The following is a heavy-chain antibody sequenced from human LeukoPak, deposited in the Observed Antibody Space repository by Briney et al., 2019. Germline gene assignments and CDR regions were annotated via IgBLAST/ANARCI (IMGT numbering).Heavy chain of an antibody. CDR3: ARRGVVIRVILVGLHKEAYYFDS. J-gene: IGHJ4*02. V-gene: IGHV3-23*01. D-gene: IGHD3-22*01. Sequence: GGSLRLSCAVSGITLSNYGMSWVRQAPGKGLEWVAGISGSGGRTSYADSVKGRFTISRDNPKNTLYLQVNSLGAEDTAVYFCARRGVVIRVILVGLHKEAYYFDSWGQGALVTVSS. CDR2: ISGSGGRT. CDR1: GITLSNYG.